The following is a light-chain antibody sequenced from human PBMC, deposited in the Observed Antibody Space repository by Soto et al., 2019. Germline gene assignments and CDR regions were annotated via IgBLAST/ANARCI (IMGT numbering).Light chain of an antibody. CDR2: GSS. V-gene: IGKV3D-15*01. CDR1: ENVGTN. CDR3: QQYNNWRLS. Sequence: IVMTQSPATLYVSPRDEVTLSCRASENVGTNLAWYHQKPGQAPRLLIYGSSTRATGIPATFSGSGSGTESTLTISSLQSEESAIYYCQQYNNWRLSFGGGTKVEIK. J-gene: IGKJ4*01.